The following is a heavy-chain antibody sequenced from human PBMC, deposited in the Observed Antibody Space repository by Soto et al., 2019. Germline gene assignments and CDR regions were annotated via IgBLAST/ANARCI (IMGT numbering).Heavy chain of an antibody. CDR2: SYHSGST. V-gene: IGHV4-30-2*01. CDR3: AAGGGLPRYY. D-gene: IGHD5-12*01. J-gene: IGHJ4*02. CDR1: GGSISSGGYS. Sequence: QLQLQESGSGLVKPSQTLSLTCAVSGGSISSGGYSWSWIRQPPWKGLEWIGYSYHSGSTCYNPSLKMRVTRSVEGAKEQFSLKLSSVTAAVTAVYYCAAGGGLPRYYWGQGTLVTVSS.